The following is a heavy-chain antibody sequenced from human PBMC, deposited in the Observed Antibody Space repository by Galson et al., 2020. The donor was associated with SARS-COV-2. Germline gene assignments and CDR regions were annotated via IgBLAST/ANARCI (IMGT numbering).Heavy chain of an antibody. CDR2: ISWNSGSI. Sequence: SLKISCAASGFTFDDYAMHWVRQAPGKGLEWVSGISWNSGSIGYADSVKGRFTISRDNAKNSLYLQMNSLRAEDTALYYCARSRGGGYLAAYDIWCQGTMVTVSS. CDR3: ARSRGGGYLAAYDI. D-gene: IGHD2-21*02. J-gene: IGHJ3*02. CDR1: GFTFDDYA. V-gene: IGHV3-9*01.